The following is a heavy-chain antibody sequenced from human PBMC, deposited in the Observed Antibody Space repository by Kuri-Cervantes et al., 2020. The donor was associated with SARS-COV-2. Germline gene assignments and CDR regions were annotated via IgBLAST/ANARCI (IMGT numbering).Heavy chain of an antibody. Sequence: ASVKVSCKASGYTFTGYYMHWVRQAPGQGLEWMGWINPNSGGTDYARKFQGRVTMTRDTSISTAYMELSRLRSDDTAVYYCARGGIAARVVFDYWGQGTLVTVSS. CDR1: GYTFTGYY. CDR2: INPNSGGT. J-gene: IGHJ4*02. CDR3: ARGGIAARVVFDY. V-gene: IGHV1-2*02. D-gene: IGHD6-6*01.